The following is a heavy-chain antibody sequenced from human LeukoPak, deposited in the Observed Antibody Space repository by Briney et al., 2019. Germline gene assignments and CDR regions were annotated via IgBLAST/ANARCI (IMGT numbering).Heavy chain of an antibody. Sequence: GGSLRLSCAASGFTFSSSAMSWVRQAPGKGLEWVSSISGSGSGGSTYYADSVKGRFTISRDNAKNSLYLQMNSLRAEDTAVYYCARDRTHYYDSSGYYDYWGQGTLVTVSS. V-gene: IGHV3-23*01. CDR2: ISGSGSGGST. J-gene: IGHJ4*02. D-gene: IGHD3-22*01. CDR1: GFTFSSSA. CDR3: ARDRTHYYDSSGYYDY.